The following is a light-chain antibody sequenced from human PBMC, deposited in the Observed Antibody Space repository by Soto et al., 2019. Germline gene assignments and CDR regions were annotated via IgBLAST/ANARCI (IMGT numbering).Light chain of an antibody. J-gene: IGKJ1*01. V-gene: IGKV1-39*01. CDR2: TAS. CDR3: QQSYSSPRM. CDR1: QRISTF. Sequence: DIQMTQSPSSLSASVGDRVTITCRASQRISTFLNWYQQKPGKAPKLLIYTASSLQSGVPSRFTGSGSGTDFTLTISSLQPEDFATYYCQQSYSSPRMFGQGTKVDIK.